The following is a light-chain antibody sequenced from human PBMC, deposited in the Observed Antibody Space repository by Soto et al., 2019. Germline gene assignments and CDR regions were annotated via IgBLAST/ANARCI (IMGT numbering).Light chain of an antibody. Sequence: DIVMTQSPVTLSVSPGDRVTLSCRASQSVGHNLAWFQQKPGQAPRLLIYGASAGATGIPDRFSGSGFGTEFTLTISSLQSEDLAVYYCQQYNNWPRTFGQGTKVEMK. CDR3: QQYNNWPRT. V-gene: IGKV3-15*01. CDR1: QSVGHN. CDR2: GAS. J-gene: IGKJ1*01.